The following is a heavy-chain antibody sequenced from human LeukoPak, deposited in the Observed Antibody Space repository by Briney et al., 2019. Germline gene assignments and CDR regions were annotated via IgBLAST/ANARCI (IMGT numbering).Heavy chain of an antibody. CDR1: GFTFSSYG. J-gene: IGHJ6*03. CDR2: VSSNGGRT. D-gene: IGHD3-3*01. Sequence: PGGSLRLSCETSGFTFSSYGMHWVRQAPGKGLEYVAAVSSNGGRTYYANSVKGRFSISRDNSRNTLYLQMGSLRAEDTAVYYRARDLRSGAYYYFYMDVWGNGTTVIVSS. V-gene: IGHV3-64*01. CDR3: ARDLRSGAYYYFYMDV.